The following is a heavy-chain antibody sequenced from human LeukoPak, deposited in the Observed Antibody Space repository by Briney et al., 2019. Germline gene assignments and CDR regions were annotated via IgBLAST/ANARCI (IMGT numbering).Heavy chain of an antibody. CDR1: GGSFSGYY. CDR3: ARVVHYDFWSGYYYYYYYMDV. Sequence: SETLSLTCAVYGGSFSGYYWSWIRQPPGKGLEWIGYIYYSGSTNYNPSLKSRVTISVDTSKNQFSLKLSSVTAADTAVYYCARVVHYDFWSGYYYYYYYMDVWGKGTTVTVSS. V-gene: IGHV4-59*01. D-gene: IGHD3-3*01. J-gene: IGHJ6*03. CDR2: IYYSGST.